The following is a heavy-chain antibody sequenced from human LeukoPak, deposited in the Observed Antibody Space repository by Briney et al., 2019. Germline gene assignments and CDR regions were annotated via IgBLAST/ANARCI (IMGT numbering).Heavy chain of an antibody. CDR1: GFTFSSYG. D-gene: IGHD3-3*01. V-gene: IGHV3-23*01. CDR3: AKAGITIFGVVKNYMDV. CDR2: ISGSGGST. Sequence: GGSLRLSCAASGFTFSSYGMHWVRQAPGKGLEWVSAISGSGGSTYYADSVKGRFTISRDNSKNTLYLQMNSLRAEDTAVYYCAKAGITIFGVVKNYMDVWGKGTTVTVSS. J-gene: IGHJ6*03.